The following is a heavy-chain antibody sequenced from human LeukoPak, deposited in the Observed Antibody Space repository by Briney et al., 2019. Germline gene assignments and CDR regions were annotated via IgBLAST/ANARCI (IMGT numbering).Heavy chain of an antibody. CDR1: GGSISSYY. Sequence: SETLSLTCTVSGGSISSYYWSWIRQPSGKGLEWIGYIYYSGSTNYNPSLKSRVTISVDTSKNQFSLKLSSVTAADTAVYYCARDRRSPTRGMDVWGQGTTVTVSS. J-gene: IGHJ6*02. V-gene: IGHV4-59*01. CDR2: IYYSGST. D-gene: IGHD1-1*01. CDR3: ARDRRSPTRGMDV.